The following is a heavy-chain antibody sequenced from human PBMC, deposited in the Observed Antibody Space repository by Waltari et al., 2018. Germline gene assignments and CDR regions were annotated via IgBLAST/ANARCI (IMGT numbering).Heavy chain of an antibody. CDR2: IKQDGSEK. CDR3: ARGGLDSSWYWRN. CDR1: GFTFSRPW. J-gene: IGHJ4*02. Sequence: EVQLVESGGGLVQPGGSLSLSLSASGFTFSRPWMTWFRQAPGKGLEWVANIKQDGSEKYYVDSVKGRFTISRDNAKSSLYLQMESLRGDDTAVYYCARGGLDSSWYWRNWGQGTLVTVSS. V-gene: IGHV3-7*04. D-gene: IGHD6-13*01.